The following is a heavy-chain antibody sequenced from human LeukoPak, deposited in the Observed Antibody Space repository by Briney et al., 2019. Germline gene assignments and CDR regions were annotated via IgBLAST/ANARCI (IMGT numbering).Heavy chain of an antibody. D-gene: IGHD3-10*01. Sequence: GGSLRLSCAASGFTFSSYAMSWVRQAPGKGLEWVSAISSSGGSTYYADSAKGRFTISRDNSKNTLYLQMNSLRAEDTAVYYCAKYGFGEFHFDYWGQGTLVTVSS. J-gene: IGHJ4*02. CDR1: GFTFSSYA. V-gene: IGHV3-23*01. CDR3: AKYGFGEFHFDY. CDR2: ISSSGGST.